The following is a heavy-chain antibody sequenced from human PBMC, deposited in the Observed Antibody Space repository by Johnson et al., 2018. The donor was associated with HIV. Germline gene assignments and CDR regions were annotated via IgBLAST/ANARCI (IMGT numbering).Heavy chain of an antibody. D-gene: IGHD5-18*01. Sequence: QVQLVESGGGVVQPGRSLRLSCAASGFTFNSYAMHWVRQAPGKGLEWVAVISYDGSNKYYADSVKGRFTISRDNSKNTLYLQMNSLRPKDTAVYFCARVSLAYSYGYDAFDIWGRGTMVTVSS. J-gene: IGHJ3*02. CDR2: ISYDGSNK. V-gene: IGHV3-30-3*01. CDR1: GFTFNSYA. CDR3: ARVSLAYSYGYDAFDI.